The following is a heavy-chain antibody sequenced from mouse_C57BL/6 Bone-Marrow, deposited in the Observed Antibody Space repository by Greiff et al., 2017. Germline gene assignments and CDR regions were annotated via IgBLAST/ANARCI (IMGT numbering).Heavy chain of an antibody. J-gene: IGHJ1*03. D-gene: IGHD1-1*01. CDR3: ASRVGSCYLYFDV. Sequence: QVQLQQSGAELAKPGASVKLSCKASGYTFTSYWMHWVKQRPGQGLEWIGYINPSSGYTKYNQKFKDKATLTADKSSSTAYMQLSSLTYEDSAVYYCASRVGSCYLYFDVWGTGTTVTVSS. CDR1: GYTFTSYW. CDR2: INPSSGYT. V-gene: IGHV1-7*01.